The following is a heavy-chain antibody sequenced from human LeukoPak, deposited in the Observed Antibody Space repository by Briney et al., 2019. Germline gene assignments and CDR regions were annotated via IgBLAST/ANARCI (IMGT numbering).Heavy chain of an antibody. Sequence: GGSLRLSCAASGFTFSSYSMNSVRQAPGTGLEWVSSISSSTSYIYYADSVKGRFTISRDNAKNSLYLQMNSLRAEDTALYYCATSSPSDYWGQGTLVTVSS. V-gene: IGHV3-21*01. J-gene: IGHJ4*02. CDR2: ISSSTSYI. CDR1: GFTFSSYS. CDR3: ATSSPSDY.